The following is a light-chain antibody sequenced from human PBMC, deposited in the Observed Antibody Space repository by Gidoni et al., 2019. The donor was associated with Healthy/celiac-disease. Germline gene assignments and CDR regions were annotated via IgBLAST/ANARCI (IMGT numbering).Light chain of an antibody. Sequence: IVMTQPPATLSVSPGERATLSCRASQIVSSNLAWYQQKPGQAPRRLIYGASTRATGIPARFSGSGSGTEFTLTISSLQSEDFAVYYCQQYNNWPPYTFGQGTKLEIK. CDR2: GAS. CDR3: QQYNNWPPYT. J-gene: IGKJ2*01. CDR1: QIVSSN. V-gene: IGKV3-15*01.